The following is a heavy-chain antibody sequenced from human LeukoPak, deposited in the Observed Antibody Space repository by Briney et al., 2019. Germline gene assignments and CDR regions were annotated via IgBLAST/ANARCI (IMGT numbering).Heavy chain of an antibody. V-gene: IGHV3-23*01. Sequence: GGSLRLSCAASGFTFSSYAMSCVRQAPGKGLEWVSAISGSGGSTYYADSVKGRFTISRDNSKNTLYLQMNSLRAEDTAVYYCAKDSSYDSSGYYFDAFDIWGQGTMVTVSS. D-gene: IGHD3-22*01. CDR2: ISGSGGST. CDR1: GFTFSSYA. J-gene: IGHJ3*02. CDR3: AKDSSYDSSGYYFDAFDI.